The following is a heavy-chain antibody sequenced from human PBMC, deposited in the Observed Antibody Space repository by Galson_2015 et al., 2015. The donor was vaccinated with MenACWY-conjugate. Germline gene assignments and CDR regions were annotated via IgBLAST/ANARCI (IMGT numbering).Heavy chain of an antibody. V-gene: IGHV3-30*18. Sequence: SLRLSCAASGFTFSNYGMHWVRQAQGKGLEWVAVVSYDGSNKYYADSVKGRFTISRDNSKNTLYLQMISLRPEDTAVYYCAKGLTRYCSGGSCDNFDYWGQGTLVTVSS. CDR1: GFTFSNYG. CDR3: AKGLTRYCSGGSCDNFDY. D-gene: IGHD2-15*01. J-gene: IGHJ4*02. CDR2: VSYDGSNK.